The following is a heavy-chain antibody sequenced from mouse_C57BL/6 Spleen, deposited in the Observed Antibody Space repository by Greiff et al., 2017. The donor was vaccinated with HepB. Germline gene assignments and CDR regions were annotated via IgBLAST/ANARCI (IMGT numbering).Heavy chain of an antibody. D-gene: IGHD4-1*01. J-gene: IGHJ1*03. V-gene: IGHV5-2*01. Sequence: EVKVVESGGGLVQPGESLKLSCESNEYEFPSHDMSWVRKTPEKRLELVAAINSDGGSTYYPDTMERRFIISRDNTKKTLYLQMSRLRSEDTALYYCARQSGTGYFDVWGTGTTVTVSS. CDR1: EYEFPSHD. CDR2: INSDGGST. CDR3: ARQSGTGYFDV.